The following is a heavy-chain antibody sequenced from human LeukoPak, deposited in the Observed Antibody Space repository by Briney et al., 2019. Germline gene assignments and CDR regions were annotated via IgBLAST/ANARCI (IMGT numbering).Heavy chain of an antibody. V-gene: IGHV3-21*01. J-gene: IGHJ4*02. Sequence: PGGSLTLSCTASGFTFSSYSMNWGRKAPGKGLEWVSSMSSSYSYRYYSDSVKGRFTIPRDNPKTPLYLQMNSLRAEDTALYYCANTQPVGATSLGFDYWGQGTLVTVSS. CDR1: GFTFSSYS. D-gene: IGHD1-26*01. CDR2: MSSSYSYR. CDR3: ANTQPVGATSLGFDY.